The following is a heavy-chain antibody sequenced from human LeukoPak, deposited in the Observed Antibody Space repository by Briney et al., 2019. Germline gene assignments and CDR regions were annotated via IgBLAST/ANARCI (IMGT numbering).Heavy chain of an antibody. CDR1: GFTFSSYA. D-gene: IGHD6-25*01. CDR3: AKGGRVAALRPYYYYYMDV. CDR2: ISGSGGST. J-gene: IGHJ6*03. Sequence: QAGGSLRLSCAASGFTFSSYAMSWVRQAPGKGLEWVSAISGSGGSTYYADSVKGRCTISRDNSKNTLYLQMNSLRAEDTAVYYCAKGGRVAALRPYYYYYMDVWGKGTTVTVSS. V-gene: IGHV3-23*01.